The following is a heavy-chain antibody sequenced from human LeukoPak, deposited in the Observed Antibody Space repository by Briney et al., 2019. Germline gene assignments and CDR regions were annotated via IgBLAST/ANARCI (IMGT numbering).Heavy chain of an antibody. Sequence: GGSLRLSCVASGFTFSSYWMHWVRQAPGKGLVWVSRINSDGSSTSYADSVKGRFTISRDNAKNTLYLQMNSLRAEDTAVYYCARGGGDLPVDTAMVISMENWFDPWGQGTLVTVSS. CDR2: INSDGSST. J-gene: IGHJ5*02. V-gene: IGHV3-74*01. CDR1: GFTFSSYW. CDR3: ARGGGDLPVDTAMVISMENWFDP. D-gene: IGHD5-18*01.